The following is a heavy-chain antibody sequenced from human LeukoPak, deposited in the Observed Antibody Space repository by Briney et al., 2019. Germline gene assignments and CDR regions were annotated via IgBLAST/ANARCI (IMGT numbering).Heavy chain of an antibody. CDR2: INHSGST. CDR1: GGSFSGYY. Sequence: SETLSLTCAVYGGSFSGYYWSWIRQPPGKGLEWIGEINHSGSTNYNPSLKSRVTISVDTSKNQFSLKLSSVTAADTAVYYCARGSSWLSITPYYFDYWGQGTLVTVSS. J-gene: IGHJ4*02. V-gene: IGHV4-34*01. CDR3: ARGSSWLSITPYYFDY. D-gene: IGHD3-22*01.